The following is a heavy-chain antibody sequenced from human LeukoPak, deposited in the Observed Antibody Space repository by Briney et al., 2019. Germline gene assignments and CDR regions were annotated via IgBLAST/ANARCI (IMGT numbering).Heavy chain of an antibody. Sequence: ESSETLSLTCAVSGGSISSGDYSWSWIRQPPGKGLEWIGYIYHSVNTYYNPSLKSRVTISVDRSKNQFSLKLSSVTAADTAVYYCARVWWFGELTPYFDYWGQGTLVTVSS. CDR1: GGSISSGDYS. J-gene: IGHJ4*02. CDR3: ARVWWFGELTPYFDY. V-gene: IGHV4-30-2*01. CDR2: IYHSVNT. D-gene: IGHD3-10*01.